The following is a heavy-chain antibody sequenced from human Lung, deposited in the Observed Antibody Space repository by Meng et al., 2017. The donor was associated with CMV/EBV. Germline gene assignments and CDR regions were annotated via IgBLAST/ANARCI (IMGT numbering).Heavy chain of an antibody. D-gene: IGHD2-2*01. CDR3: ARDGGYCSSTSCYEGGWFDP. CDR1: GFTFRSYA. CDR2: ISYDGSNK. J-gene: IGHJ5*02. Sequence: GESLKIYCAASGFTFRSYAMHWVRQAPGKGLEWVAVISYDGSNKYHADSVKARFTISRDNSKNTLYLQMNSLRAEDTAVYYCARDGGYCSSTSCYEGGWFDPWGQGTXVTVYS. V-gene: IGHV3-30-3*01.